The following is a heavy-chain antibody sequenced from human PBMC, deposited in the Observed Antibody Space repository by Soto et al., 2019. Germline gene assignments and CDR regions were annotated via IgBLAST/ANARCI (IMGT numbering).Heavy chain of an antibody. D-gene: IGHD2-2*01. CDR3: ARLNIVVVPAAYYYYMDV. CDR1: GGSISSYY. V-gene: IGHV4-59*01. Sequence: SETLSLTCTVSGGSISSYYWSWIRQPPGKGLEWIGYIYYSGSTNYNPSLKSRVTISVDTSKNQFSLKLSSVTAADTAVYYCARLNIVVVPAAYYYYMDVWGKGTTVTVSS. J-gene: IGHJ6*03. CDR2: IYYSGST.